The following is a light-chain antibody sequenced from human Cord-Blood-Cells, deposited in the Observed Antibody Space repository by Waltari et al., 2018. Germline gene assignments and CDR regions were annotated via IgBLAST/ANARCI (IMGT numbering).Light chain of an antibody. CDR1: QSVSSSY. CDR2: GAS. V-gene: IGKV3-20*01. J-gene: IGKJ3*01. CDR3: QQYGSSPPFT. Sequence: TQSPGTLSLSPGERATPSCRASQSVSSSYLAWYQQKPGQAPRLLIYGASSRATGIPDRFSGSGSGTDFTLTISRLEPEDFAVYYCQQYGSSPPFTFGPGTKVDIK.